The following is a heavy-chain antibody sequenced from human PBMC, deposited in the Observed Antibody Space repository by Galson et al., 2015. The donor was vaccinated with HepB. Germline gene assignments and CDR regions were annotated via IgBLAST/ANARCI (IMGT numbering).Heavy chain of an antibody. CDR1: GGTFSSYG. V-gene: IGHV1-69*13. J-gene: IGHJ6*02. CDR2: IIPIFGTA. CDR3: ASDYYDSSDRTYYGMDV. Sequence: SVKVSCKASGGTFSSYGISWVRQAPGQGLEWMGGIIPIFGTANNAQKFQGRVTITADESTSTAYMELSSLRSEDTAVYYCASDYYDSSDRTYYGMDVWGQGTTVTVSS. D-gene: IGHD3-22*01.